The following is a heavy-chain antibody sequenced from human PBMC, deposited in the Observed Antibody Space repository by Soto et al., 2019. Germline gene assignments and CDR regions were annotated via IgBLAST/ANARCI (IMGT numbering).Heavy chain of an antibody. D-gene: IGHD4-17*01. CDR2: IYQSGST. CDR3: ARLTVTHESDY. V-gene: IGHV4-38-2*01. Sequence: SETLSLTCAVSGHSISSAYNWGGFRQPPGKGLEWLGTIYQSGSTYYNPALKSRVTISVDTSKNQFSLKLRSVTAADTAVYFCARLTVTHESDYWGQGTLVTVS. J-gene: IGHJ4*02. CDR1: GHSISSAYN.